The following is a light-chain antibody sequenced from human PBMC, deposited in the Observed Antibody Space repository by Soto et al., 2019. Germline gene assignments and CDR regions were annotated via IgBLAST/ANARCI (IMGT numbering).Light chain of an antibody. CDR2: EVN. V-gene: IGLV2-14*01. CDR1: SSDVGGYNY. Sequence: QSALTQPASVSGSPGQSITISCTGTSSDVGGYNYVYWYQHHPGKAPKLIIYEVNNRPSGVSNRFSGSKSGNTASLTISGLQAEDEPDYYCSSYTTSSTLVFGGGTKLTVL. J-gene: IGLJ3*02. CDR3: SSYTTSSTLV.